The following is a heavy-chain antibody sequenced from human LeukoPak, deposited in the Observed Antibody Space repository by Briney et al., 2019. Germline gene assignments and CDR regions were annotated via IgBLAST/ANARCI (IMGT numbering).Heavy chain of an antibody. D-gene: IGHD3-10*01. Sequence: PGGCLRLSCAASGFTFSRYFMHWVRQAPGKGLEYVSAISTNGGSTYYANSVKGRFTISRGNSKNTLYLQMGSLRAEDMAVYYCARAAAYYGSAQYYFDCWGQGTLVTVSS. J-gene: IGHJ4*02. CDR3: ARAAAYYGSAQYYFDC. V-gene: IGHV3-64*01. CDR2: ISTNGGST. CDR1: GFTFSRYF.